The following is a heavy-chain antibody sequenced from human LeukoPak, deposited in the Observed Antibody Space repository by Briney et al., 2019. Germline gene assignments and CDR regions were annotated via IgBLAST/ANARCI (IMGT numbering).Heavy chain of an antibody. V-gene: IGHV3-7*01. D-gene: IGHD5-18*01. CDR3: ARATASNWFDP. CDR2: IKEDGGEK. J-gene: IGHJ5*02. CDR1: GFTFSSYW. Sequence: GGSLRLSCAASGFTFSSYWMSWVRQAPGKRLEWVANIKEDGGEKYYVDSVKGRFTISRDNAKNSLYLQMNSLRAEDTAIYYCARATASNWFDPWGQGTLVTVSS.